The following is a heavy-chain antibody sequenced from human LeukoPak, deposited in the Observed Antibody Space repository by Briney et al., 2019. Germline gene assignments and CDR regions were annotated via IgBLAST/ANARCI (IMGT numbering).Heavy chain of an antibody. D-gene: IGHD2-15*01. CDR1: GGSFSGYY. V-gene: IGHV4-59*08. CDR3: ARVVSGRFDY. Sequence: PSETLSLTCAVYGGSFSGYYWSWIRQPPGKGLEWTGYIYYSGSTNYNPSLNSRVTISVDTSKNQFSLRLSSVTAADTAIYYCARVVSGRFDYWGQGTLVTVSS. J-gene: IGHJ4*02. CDR2: IYYSGST.